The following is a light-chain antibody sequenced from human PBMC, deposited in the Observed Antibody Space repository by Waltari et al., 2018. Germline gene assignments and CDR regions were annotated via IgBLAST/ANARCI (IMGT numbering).Light chain of an antibody. CDR1: QSISSY. CDR3: QQSYSTPLT. CDR2: AGS. Sequence: DIQMTQSPSSLSASVGDRVTITCRAIQSISSYLNWYQQKPGKAPKLLIYAGSSLQSGVPSRFSGSGSGTDFTLTISSLQPEDFATYYCQQSYSTPLTFGGGTKVEIK. V-gene: IGKV1-39*01. J-gene: IGKJ4*01.